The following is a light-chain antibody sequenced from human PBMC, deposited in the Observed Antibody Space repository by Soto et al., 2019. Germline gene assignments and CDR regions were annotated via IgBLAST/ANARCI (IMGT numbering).Light chain of an antibody. J-gene: IGKJ1*01. CDR2: AAS. V-gene: IGKV1-39*01. CDR3: QQSYSFWT. CDR1: QSISRY. Sequence: DIQMTQSPSSLSASVGDRVTITCRASQSISRYLNWYQHKPGKAPNLLIYAASSLQSGVPSRFSGSGSGTDFTLTISGLQPEDLANYYCQQSYSFWTFGQGTKVEIK.